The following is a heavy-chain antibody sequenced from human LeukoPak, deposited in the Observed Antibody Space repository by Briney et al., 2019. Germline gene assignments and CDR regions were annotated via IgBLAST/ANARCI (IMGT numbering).Heavy chain of an antibody. CDR2: ISANGGNT. CDR3: AKAPDPLYYYYYMDV. J-gene: IGHJ6*03. V-gene: IGHV3-23*01. CDR1: GFTFSSYA. Sequence: GGSLRLSCAASGFTFSSYAMSWVRQAPGKGLEWVSTISANGGNTYYADSVKGRFTISRDNSKNTLYLQMNSLRAEDTAVYYCAKAPDPLYYYYYMDVWGKGTTVTVSS.